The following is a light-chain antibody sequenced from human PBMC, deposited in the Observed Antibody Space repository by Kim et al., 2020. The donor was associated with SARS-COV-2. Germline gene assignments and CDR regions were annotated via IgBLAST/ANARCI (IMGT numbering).Light chain of an antibody. J-gene: IGLJ1*01. V-gene: IGLV2-11*01. CDR3: CSYAGNYYHYV. CDR1: SRDVGGYNS. CDR2: DVS. Sequence: VTISCTGTSRDVGGYNSVSWYQQRPGKAPKLMIYDVSKRPSGVPDRFSASKSGNTASLTISGLQGEDEADYYCCSYAGNYYHYVFGTGTKVTVL.